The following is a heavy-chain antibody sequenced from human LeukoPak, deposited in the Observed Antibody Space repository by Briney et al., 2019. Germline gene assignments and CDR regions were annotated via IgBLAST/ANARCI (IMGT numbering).Heavy chain of an antibody. Sequence: SETLSLTCAVYGGSLSDHYWSWIRQPPGMGLEWIGEINHSGETKYNPSLKSRVAMSVDTSKNQFSLELSSVTAADTAMYYCARGQWLDNSWGQGTLVTVSS. CDR2: INHSGET. J-gene: IGHJ4*02. CDR3: ARGQWLDNS. D-gene: IGHD6-19*01. CDR1: GGSLSDHY. V-gene: IGHV4-34*01.